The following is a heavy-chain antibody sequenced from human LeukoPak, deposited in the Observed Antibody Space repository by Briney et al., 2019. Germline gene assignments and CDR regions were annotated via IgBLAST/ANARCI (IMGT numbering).Heavy chain of an antibody. Sequence: ASVKVSCKASGYTFTDYFMHWVRQAPGQGLEWMGWINPNSGGTNYAQKFQGRVTVTRDTSISTAFMDLSSLRSDDTAVFYCARGPPRGTAAGPDFWGQGTLVTVSS. CDR1: GYTFTDYF. CDR3: ARGPPRGTAAGPDF. D-gene: IGHD6-13*01. J-gene: IGHJ4*02. V-gene: IGHV1-2*02. CDR2: INPNSGGT.